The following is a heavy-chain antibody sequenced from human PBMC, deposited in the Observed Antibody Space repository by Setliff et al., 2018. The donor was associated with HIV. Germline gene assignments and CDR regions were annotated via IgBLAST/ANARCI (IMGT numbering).Heavy chain of an antibody. CDR1: GGSITNYAYY. Sequence: SETLSLTCTVSGGSITNYAYYWAWIRQSPGKGLEWIGNIFHTGFAHYNPSFRSRVTMSVDTSKKQFSLKLSSVTAADTAVYWCARHISPDMDNFWSGYRGYFDYWGQGTLVTVSS. J-gene: IGHJ4*02. V-gene: IGHV4-39*01. CDR3: ARHISPDMDNFWSGYRGYFDY. CDR2: IFHTGFA. D-gene: IGHD3-3*01.